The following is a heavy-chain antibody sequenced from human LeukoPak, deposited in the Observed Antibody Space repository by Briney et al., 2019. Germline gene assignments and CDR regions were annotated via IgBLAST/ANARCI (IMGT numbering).Heavy chain of an antibody. Sequence: ASVKASCKVSGYTFTDYYMHWVQQAPGKGLEWMGLVDPEDGETIYAEKFQGRVTITADTSTDTAYMELSSLRSEDTAVYYCATLQGYCTNGVCFQREFDYWGQGTLVTVSS. CDR1: GYTFTDYY. CDR3: ATLQGYCTNGVCFQREFDY. D-gene: IGHD2-8*01. CDR2: VDPEDGET. J-gene: IGHJ4*02. V-gene: IGHV1-69-2*01.